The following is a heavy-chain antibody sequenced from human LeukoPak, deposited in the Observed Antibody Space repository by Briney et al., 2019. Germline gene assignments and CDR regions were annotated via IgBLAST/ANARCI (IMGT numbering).Heavy chain of an antibody. J-gene: IGHJ4*02. CDR2: ISSSGSTI. D-gene: IGHD3-10*01. V-gene: IGHV3-48*04. CDR3: ARDIRRITMVRGAPALGY. CDR1: GFTFSSFG. Sequence: PGGSLRLSCAASGFTFSSFGMSWVRQAPGKGLEWVSYISSSGSTIYYADSVKGRFTISRDNAKNSLYLQMNSLRAEDTAVYYCARDIRRITMVRGAPALGYWGQGTLVTVSS.